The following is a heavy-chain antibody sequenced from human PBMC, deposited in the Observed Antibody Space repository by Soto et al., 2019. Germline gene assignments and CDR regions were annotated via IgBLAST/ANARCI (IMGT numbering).Heavy chain of an antibody. CDR1: GGSISSYY. Sequence: SETLSLTCTVSGGSISSYYWSWIRQPPGKGLEWIGYIYYSGSTNYNPSLKSRVTISVDTSKNQFSLKLSSVTAADTAVYYCARTEGNFYYSSGYYYLNSYFAIRCRCPL. CDR3: ARTEGNFYYSSGYYYLNSYFAI. CDR2: IYYSGST. D-gene: IGHD3-22*01. J-gene: IGHJ2*01. V-gene: IGHV4-59*01.